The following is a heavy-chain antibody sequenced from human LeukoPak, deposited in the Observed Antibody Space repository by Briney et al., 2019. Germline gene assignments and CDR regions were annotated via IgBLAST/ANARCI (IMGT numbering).Heavy chain of an antibody. CDR1: GGSISSYY. V-gene: IGHV4-59*01. Sequence: SETLSLTCTVSGGSISSYYWSWIRQPPGKGLEWIGYIYYSGSTNYNPSLKSRVTISVDTSKNQFSLKLSSVTAADTAVYYCARVSDSSSWQDDAFDIWGQGTMVTVSS. CDR3: ARVSDSSSWQDDAFDI. J-gene: IGHJ3*02. CDR2: IYYSGST. D-gene: IGHD6-13*01.